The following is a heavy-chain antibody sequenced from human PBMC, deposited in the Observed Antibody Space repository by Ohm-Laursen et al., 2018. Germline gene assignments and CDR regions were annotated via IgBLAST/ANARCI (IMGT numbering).Heavy chain of an antibody. J-gene: IGHJ4*02. Sequence: TLSLTCAVYGGSFSGYYWSWIRQPPGKGLEWIGEINHSGSTNYNPSLKSRVTISVDTSKNQFSLKLSSVTAADTAVYYCARSHSGTNGGKFDRWGQGTLVTVSS. CDR3: ARSHSGTNGGKFDR. D-gene: IGHD1-26*01. CDR1: GGSFSGYY. CDR2: INHSGST. V-gene: IGHV4-34*01.